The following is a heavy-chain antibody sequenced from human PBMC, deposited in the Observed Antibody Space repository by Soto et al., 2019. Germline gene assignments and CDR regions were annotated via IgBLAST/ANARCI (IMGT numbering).Heavy chain of an antibody. J-gene: IGHJ6*02. V-gene: IGHV4-30-4*01. CDR1: GGSISSGDYY. D-gene: IGHD5-12*01. CDR2: IYYSGST. Sequence: KASETLSLTCTVSGGSISSGDYYWSWIRQPPGKGLEWIGYIYYSGSTYYNPSLKSRVTISVNTSKNQFSLKLSSVTAADTAVYYCAGGGYSGYDSYYYYGMDVWGQGTTVTVSS. CDR3: AGGGYSGYDSYYYYGMDV.